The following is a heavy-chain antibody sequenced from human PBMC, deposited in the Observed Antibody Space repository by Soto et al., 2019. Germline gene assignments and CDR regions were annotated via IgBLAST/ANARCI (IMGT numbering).Heavy chain of an antibody. CDR2: IRSKANSYAT. CDR3: TRQPDYGDYGQIDY. J-gene: IGHJ4*02. CDR1: GFTFSGSA. Sequence: EVQLVESGGGLVQPGGSLKLSCAASGFTFSGSAMHWVRQASGKGLEWVGRIRSKANSYATAYAASVKGRFTISRDDSKNTAYLPMNSLKTEDTAVYYCTRQPDYGDYGQIDYWGQGTLVTVSS. D-gene: IGHD4-17*01. V-gene: IGHV3-73*02.